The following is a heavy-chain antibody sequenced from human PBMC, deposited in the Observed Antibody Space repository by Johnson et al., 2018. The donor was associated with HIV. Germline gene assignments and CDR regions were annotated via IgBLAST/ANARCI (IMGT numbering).Heavy chain of an antibody. CDR1: GFSLNSYD. V-gene: IGHV3-30*04. Sequence: QVQLVESGGGVVQPGRSLRLSCAASGFSLNSYDMHWVRQAPGKGLEWGTMISYDGSKKYYADSVKGRLTISRDNSKNTLYLQLNSLRPEDTAVYYCARDGAIAGAATEALDLWGQGTMVIVSS. CDR3: ARDGAIAGAATEALDL. D-gene: IGHD1-26*01. CDR2: ISYDGSKK. J-gene: IGHJ3*01.